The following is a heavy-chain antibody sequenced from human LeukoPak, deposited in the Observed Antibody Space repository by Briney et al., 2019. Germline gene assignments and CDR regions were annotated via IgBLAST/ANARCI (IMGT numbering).Heavy chain of an antibody. J-gene: IGHJ4*02. CDR2: ISGSGGST. CDR3: AKVDDRYLRGFSDY. Sequence: PGGSLRLSCAASGFTFSSYAMSWVRQAPGKGLEWVSAISGSGGSTYYADSVKGRFTISRDNSKNTLYLQMNSLRAEDTAVYYCAKVDDRYLRGFSDYWGQGTLVTVSS. CDR1: GFTFSSYA. D-gene: IGHD1-14*01. V-gene: IGHV3-23*01.